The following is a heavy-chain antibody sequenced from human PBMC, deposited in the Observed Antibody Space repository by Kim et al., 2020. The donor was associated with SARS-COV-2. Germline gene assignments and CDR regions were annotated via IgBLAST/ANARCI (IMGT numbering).Heavy chain of an antibody. D-gene: IGHD3-22*01. CDR1: GGTFSSYA. J-gene: IGHJ6*02. Sequence: SVKVSCKASGGTFSSYAISWVRQAPGQGLEWMGRIIPILGIANYAQKFQGRVTITADKSTSTAYMELSSLRSEDTAVYYCAREGYDSSGYYDYYYGMDVWGQGATVTVSS. CDR2: IIPILGIA. CDR3: AREGYDSSGYYDYYYGMDV. V-gene: IGHV1-69*04.